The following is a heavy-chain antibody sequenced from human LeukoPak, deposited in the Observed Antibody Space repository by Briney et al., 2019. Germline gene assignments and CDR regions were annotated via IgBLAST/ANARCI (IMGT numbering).Heavy chain of an antibody. V-gene: IGHV5-51*01. Sequence: GESLKISCKGSGYSVTTYWIGWERQMTGRCVERMGIIYPGDSDTRYSPSFQGQVTIAADKSISTAYLQWSSLKASDTAMYYCARQFRDSSGYYSYYFDYWGQGTLVTVSS. CDR3: ARQFRDSSGYYSYYFDY. CDR1: GYSVTTYW. D-gene: IGHD3-22*01. CDR2: IYPGDSDT. J-gene: IGHJ4*02.